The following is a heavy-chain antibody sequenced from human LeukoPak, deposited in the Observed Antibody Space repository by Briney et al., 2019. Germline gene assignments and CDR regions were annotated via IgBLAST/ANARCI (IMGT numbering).Heavy chain of an antibody. CDR1: GYTFTSYG. CDR2: ISAYNGNT. CDR3: ARLVVPAAIGHFYYYYKDV. Sequence: ASVKVSCKASGYTFTSYGISWVRQAPGQGLEWMGWISAYNGNTNYAQKLQGSVTMTTDTSTSTAYMELRSLRSDDTAVYYCARLVVPAAIGHFYYYYKDVWGKGTTVTVSS. V-gene: IGHV1-18*01. J-gene: IGHJ6*03. D-gene: IGHD2-2*02.